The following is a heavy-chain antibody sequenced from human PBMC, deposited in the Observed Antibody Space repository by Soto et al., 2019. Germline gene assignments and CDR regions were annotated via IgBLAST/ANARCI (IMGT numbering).Heavy chain of an antibody. CDR2: TIPIFATT. CDR3: ARTLFYFDSSGHCPVDP. D-gene: IGHD3-22*01. V-gene: IGHV1-69*01. J-gene: IGHJ5*02. CDR1: TGTFTSYG. Sequence: HLVQSGPEVKKPGSSVKVSCKISTGTFTSYGINWVRQVPGQGLEGMGATIPIFATTNYAQKFQDRVTITADESTGTSYLELRSLTSDDSAMYYCARTLFYFDSSGHCPVDPWGQGTLVTVSS.